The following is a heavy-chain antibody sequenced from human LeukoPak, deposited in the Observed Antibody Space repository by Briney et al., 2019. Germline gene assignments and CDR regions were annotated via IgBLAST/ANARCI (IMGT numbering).Heavy chain of an antibody. Sequence: PSETLSLTCTVSGYSISSGYYWGWIRQPPGKGLEWIGSIYHSGSTYYNPSLKSRVTISVDTSKNQFSLKLSSVTAADTAVYYCARYDYGDYYYFDYWGQGTLVTVSS. CDR2: IYHSGST. D-gene: IGHD4-17*01. CDR3: ARYDYGDYYYFDY. CDR1: GYSISSGYY. V-gene: IGHV4-38-2*02. J-gene: IGHJ4*02.